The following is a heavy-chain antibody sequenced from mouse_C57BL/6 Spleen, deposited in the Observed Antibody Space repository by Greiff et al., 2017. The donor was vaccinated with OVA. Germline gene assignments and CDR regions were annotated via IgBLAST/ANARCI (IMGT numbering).Heavy chain of an antibody. V-gene: IGHV1-81*01. Sequence: QVQLQQSGAELARPGASVKLSCKASGYTFTSYGISWVKQRTGQGLEWIGEIYPRCGNTYYNEKFKGKATLTADKSSSTAYMELRSLTSEDSAVYFCARHDYDERAFAYWGQGTLVTVSA. J-gene: IGHJ3*01. CDR3: ARHDYDERAFAY. D-gene: IGHD2-4*01. CDR2: IYPRCGNT. CDR1: GYTFTSYG.